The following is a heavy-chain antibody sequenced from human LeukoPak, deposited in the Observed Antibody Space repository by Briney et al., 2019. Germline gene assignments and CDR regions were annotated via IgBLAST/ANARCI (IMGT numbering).Heavy chain of an antibody. V-gene: IGHV7-4-1*02. CDR3: ARDISGYDYLGYYYYMDV. J-gene: IGHJ6*03. D-gene: IGHD5-12*01. CDR2: INTNTGNP. Sequence: ASVKVSCKASGYTFTCYYMHWVRQAPGQGLEWMGWINTNTGNPTYAQGFTGRFVFSLDTSVSTAYLQISSLKAEDTAVYYCARDISGYDYLGYYYYMDVWGKGTTVTVSS. CDR1: GYTFTCYY.